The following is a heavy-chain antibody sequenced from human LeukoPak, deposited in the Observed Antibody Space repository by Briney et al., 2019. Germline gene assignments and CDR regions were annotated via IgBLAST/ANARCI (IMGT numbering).Heavy chain of an antibody. J-gene: IGHJ4*02. D-gene: IGHD2-2*01. CDR1: GFTFSSYS. V-gene: IGHV3-21*01. CDR2: ISSSSSYI. Sequence: GGSLRLSCAASGFTFSSYSMNWVRQAPGKGLEWVSSISSSSSYIYYADSVKGRFTISRDNAKNSLYLQMSSLRAEDTAVYYCARSYCSSTSCLNDYWGQGTLVNVSS. CDR3: ARSYCSSTSCLNDY.